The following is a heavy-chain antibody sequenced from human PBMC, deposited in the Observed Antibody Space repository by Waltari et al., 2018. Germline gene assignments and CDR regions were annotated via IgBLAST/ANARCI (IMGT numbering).Heavy chain of an antibody. CDR2: INHDASEK. CDR3: TRWDCRSNCYIDY. Sequence: EVQLVESGGGLVRPGGSQRLSCGTSGFTFSDHSMTWVRQAPGKGLEWVASINHDASEKYYVDSVKGRLTISRDNAKNSLYLQMNSLSDEDTAVYYCTRWDCRSNCYIDYWGQGTLVTVSS. V-gene: IGHV3-7*04. J-gene: IGHJ4*02. D-gene: IGHD1-26*01. CDR1: GFTFSDHS.